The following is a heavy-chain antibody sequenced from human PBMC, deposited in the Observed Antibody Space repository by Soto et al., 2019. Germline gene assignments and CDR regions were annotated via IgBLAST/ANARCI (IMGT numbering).Heavy chain of an antibody. V-gene: IGHV1-18*04. CDR1: GYTVINYG. CDR3: ARDSLGGPLLATIHFGS. D-gene: IGHD5-12*01. CDR2: HNVYNGDI. Sequence: ATVKGWCKASGYTVINYGISWVRQAPGQGPEWLGWHNVYNGDINYSQKFQGRVTMTADTSTSTAYMELRRLTSDDTAVYYCARDSLGGPLLATIHFGSWRPGTLFTVSS. J-gene: IGHJ4*02.